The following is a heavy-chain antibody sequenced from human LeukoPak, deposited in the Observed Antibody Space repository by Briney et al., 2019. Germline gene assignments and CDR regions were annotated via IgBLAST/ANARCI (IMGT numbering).Heavy chain of an antibody. CDR1: GFTFSSYA. Sequence: PGGSLRLSCAASGFTFSSYAMSWVRQAPGKGLEWVSAISGSGGSTYYADSVKGRFTISRGNSKNTLYLQMNSLRAEDTAVYYCAKIPYDYIWGSYRYRDDAFDIWGQGTMVTVSS. J-gene: IGHJ3*02. D-gene: IGHD3-16*02. V-gene: IGHV3-23*01. CDR2: ISGSGGST. CDR3: AKIPYDYIWGSYRYRDDAFDI.